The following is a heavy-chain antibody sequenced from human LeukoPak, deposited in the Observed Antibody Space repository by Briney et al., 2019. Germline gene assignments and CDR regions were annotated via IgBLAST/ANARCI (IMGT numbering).Heavy chain of an antibody. CDR3: ARGGYYYMDV. CDR1: GGSISNYY. J-gene: IGHJ6*03. Sequence: SETPSLTCTVSGGSISNYYWNYIRQPAGKGLEWIGRIYTSGSTNYNPSLKSRVTMSVDTSKNHFSLKLSSVTAADTAVYYCARGGYYYMDVWGKGTTVTVSS. V-gene: IGHV4-4*07. CDR2: IYTSGST.